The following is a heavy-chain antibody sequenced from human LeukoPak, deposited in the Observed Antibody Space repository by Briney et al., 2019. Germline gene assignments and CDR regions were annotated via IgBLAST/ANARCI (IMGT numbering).Heavy chain of an antibody. CDR3: TRDHSLTGTTRYMDV. J-gene: IGHJ6*03. CDR1: GFTFGDYA. D-gene: IGHD1-7*01. V-gene: IGHV3-49*04. CDR2: IRSKAYGGTT. Sequence: GGSLRLSCTASGFTFGDYAMSWVRQAPGKGLEWVGFIRSKAYGGTTEYAASVKGRFTISRDDSKSIAYLQMNSLKTEDTAVYYCTRDHSLTGTTRYMDVWGKGTTVTVSS.